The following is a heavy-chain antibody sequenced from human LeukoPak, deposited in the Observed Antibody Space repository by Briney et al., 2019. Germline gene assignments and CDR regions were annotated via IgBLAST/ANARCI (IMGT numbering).Heavy chain of an antibody. CDR2: ISGSGGST. CDR3: AKVANHYYGSGSSPYYFDY. CDR1: GFTFSSYG. Sequence: PGGSLRLSCAASGFTFSSYGMSWVRQAPGKGLEWVSAISGSGGSTYYADSVKGRFTISRDNSKNTLYLQMNSLRAEDTAVYYCAKVANHYYGSGSSPYYFDYWGQGTLVTVSS. J-gene: IGHJ4*02. V-gene: IGHV3-23*01. D-gene: IGHD3-10*01.